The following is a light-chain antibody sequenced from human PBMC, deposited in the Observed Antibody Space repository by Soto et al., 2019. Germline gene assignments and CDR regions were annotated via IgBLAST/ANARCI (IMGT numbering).Light chain of an antibody. Sequence: QSALAQPASVSGSPGQSITISCTGTSSDVGSYNLVSWYQQHPGKAPKLMIYEGSKRPSGVSNRFSGSKSGNTASLTISGLQAEDEADYYCCSYAGSSYVFGTGTKVTAL. J-gene: IGLJ1*01. V-gene: IGLV2-23*01. CDR3: CSYAGSSYV. CDR1: SSDVGSYNL. CDR2: EGS.